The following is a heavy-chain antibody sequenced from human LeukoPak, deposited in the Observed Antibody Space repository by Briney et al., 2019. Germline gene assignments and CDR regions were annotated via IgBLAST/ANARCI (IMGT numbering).Heavy chain of an antibody. V-gene: IGHV1-2*02. CDR2: INPNSGGT. D-gene: IGHD3-22*01. J-gene: IGHJ4*02. CDR3: ARRPSYYDSSGYFDY. Sequence: ASVKVSCQASGYTFTGYYMHWVGPAPGQGVAWMGWINPNSGGTNYAQKFQGRVTMTRDTSISTAYMELSRLRSDDTAVYYCARRPSYYDSSGYFDYWGQGTLVTVSS. CDR1: GYTFTGYY.